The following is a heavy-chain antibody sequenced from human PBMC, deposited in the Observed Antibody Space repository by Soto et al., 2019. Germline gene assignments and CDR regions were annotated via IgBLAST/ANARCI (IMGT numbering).Heavy chain of an antibody. D-gene: IGHD2-21*01. Sequence: ASVKVSCKASVNTFNNYAVHWVRLAPGQRLEWMGWINTGNGDTTYSQNLQGRVSITWDTSANTVNMELSSLRSEDTAVYYCAGRYCGYGCYGPFNSWGQGTRVTVSS. CDR3: AGRYCGYGCYGPFNS. CDR1: VNTFNNYA. V-gene: IGHV1-3*04. J-gene: IGHJ4*02. CDR2: INTGNGDT.